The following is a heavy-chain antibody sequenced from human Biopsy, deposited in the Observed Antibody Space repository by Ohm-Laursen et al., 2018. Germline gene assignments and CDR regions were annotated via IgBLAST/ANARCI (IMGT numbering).Heavy chain of an antibody. CDR1: CDSISNYY. CDR2: IYYTGST. Sequence: TLSLTCSVSCDSISNYYWTWIRQSPGKGLEWIGYIYYTGSTNYNPSVKSRVTISVDTSKNQFSLKLNSVTAADTAVYFCARDRPSVSTYGVDWGQGTLVTVSS. D-gene: IGHD3-3*01. V-gene: IGHV4-59*01. J-gene: IGHJ4*02. CDR3: ARDRPSVSTYGVD.